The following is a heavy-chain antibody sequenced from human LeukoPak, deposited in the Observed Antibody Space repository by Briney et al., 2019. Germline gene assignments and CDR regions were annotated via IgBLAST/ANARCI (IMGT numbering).Heavy chain of an antibody. D-gene: IGHD6-25*01. Sequence: ASVKVSCKASGGTFSSYAISWVRQAPGQGLKWMGGIIPIFGTANYAQKFQGRVTITTDESTSTAYMELSSLRSEDTAVYYCARNIQPIAAASYYYYMDVWGKGTTVTVSS. CDR1: GGTFSSYA. J-gene: IGHJ6*03. CDR2: IIPIFGTA. V-gene: IGHV1-69*05. CDR3: ARNIQPIAAASYYYYMDV.